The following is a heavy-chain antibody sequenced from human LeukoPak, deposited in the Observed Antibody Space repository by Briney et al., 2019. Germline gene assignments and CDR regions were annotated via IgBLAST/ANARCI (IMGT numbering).Heavy chain of an antibody. D-gene: IGHD5-18*01. CDR3: ARGRAEWMQLWHNGFWFDP. CDR1: GGSISSYY. CDR2: IYYSGST. J-gene: IGHJ5*02. V-gene: IGHV4-59*01. Sequence: PSETLSLTCTVSGGSISSYYWSWIRQPPGKGLEWIGYIYYSGSTNYNPSLKSRVTISVDTSKNQFSLKLSSVTAADTAVYYCARGRAEWMQLWHNGFWFDPWGQGTLVTVSS.